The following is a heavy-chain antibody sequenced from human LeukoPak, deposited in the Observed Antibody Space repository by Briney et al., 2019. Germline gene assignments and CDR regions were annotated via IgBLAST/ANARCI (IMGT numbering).Heavy chain of an antibody. D-gene: IGHD2-8*02. CDR2: ISGGGGTT. V-gene: IGHV3-23*01. CDR1: GFTFSNYA. J-gene: IGHJ4*02. CDR3: ASDSSWSFDN. Sequence: GGSLRLSCAASGFTFSNYAMNWVRQAPGKGLECVSGISGGGGTTYYADSVKGRFTISRDNSRTSLYLQMNNLRAEDTAVYYCASDSSWSFDNWGQGTVVTVSS.